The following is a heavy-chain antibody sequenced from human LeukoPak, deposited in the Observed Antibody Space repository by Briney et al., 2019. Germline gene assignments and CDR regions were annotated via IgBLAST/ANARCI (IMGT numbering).Heavy chain of an antibody. CDR3: ASPLSHSSSWSYGC. CDR2: ISYDGSNK. Sequence: GGSLRLSCAASGFTFSSYAMHWVRQAPGKGLEWVAVISYDGSNKYYADSVKGRFTISRDNSKNTLYLQMNSLRAEDTAVYYCASPLSHSSSWSYGCWGQGTLVTVSS. D-gene: IGHD6-13*01. V-gene: IGHV3-30*04. J-gene: IGHJ4*02. CDR1: GFTFSSYA.